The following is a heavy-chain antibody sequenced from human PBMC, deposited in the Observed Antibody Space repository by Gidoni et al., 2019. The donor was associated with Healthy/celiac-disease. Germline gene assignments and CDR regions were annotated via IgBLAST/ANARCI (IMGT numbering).Heavy chain of an antibody. V-gene: IGHV3-21*01. D-gene: IGHD3-10*01. CDR3: ARDPSAGASGAFDI. CDR1: GFTFSSYS. J-gene: IGHJ3*02. CDR2: ISSSSSYI. Sequence: EVQLVESGGGLVKPGGSLRLSCAASGFTFSSYSMNWVRQAPGKGLEWVSSISSSSSYIYYADSVKGRFTISRDNAKNSLYLQMNSLRAEDTAVYYCARDPSAGASGAFDIWGQGTMVTVSS.